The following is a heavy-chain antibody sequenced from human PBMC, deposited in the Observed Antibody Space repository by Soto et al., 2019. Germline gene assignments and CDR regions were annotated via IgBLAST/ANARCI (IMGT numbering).Heavy chain of an antibody. D-gene: IGHD1-26*01. Sequence: GESLKISCKGSGYSFTSYWIGWVRQMPGKGLEWMGIIYPGDSDTRYSPSFQGQVTISADKSISTAYLQWGSLKASDTAMYYCATPPSSYSGSYSNTWFDPWGQGTLVTVSS. CDR3: ATPPSSYSGSYSNTWFDP. CDR1: GYSFTSYW. V-gene: IGHV5-51*01. J-gene: IGHJ5*02. CDR2: IYPGDSDT.